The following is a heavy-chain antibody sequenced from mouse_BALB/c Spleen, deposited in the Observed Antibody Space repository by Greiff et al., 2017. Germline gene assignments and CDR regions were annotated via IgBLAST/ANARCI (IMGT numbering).Heavy chain of an antibody. D-gene: IGHD2-4*01. Sequence: QVQGVESGAELVRPGVSVKISCKGSGYTFTDYAMHWVKQSHAKSLEWIGVISTYYGDASYNQKFKGKATMTVDKSSSTAYMELARLTSEDSAIYYCARDYDYDGSGAMDYWGQGTSVTVSS. CDR1: GYTFTDYA. CDR2: ISTYYGDA. J-gene: IGHJ4*01. V-gene: IGHV1S137*01. CDR3: ARDYDYDGSGAMDY.